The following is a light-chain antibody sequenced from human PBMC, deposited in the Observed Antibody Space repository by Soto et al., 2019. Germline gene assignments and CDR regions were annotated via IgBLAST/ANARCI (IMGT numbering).Light chain of an antibody. J-gene: IGKJ2*01. CDR1: QSISSW. V-gene: IGKV1-5*03. Sequence: DIQMTQSPSTLSASVGDRVTITCRASQSISSWLAWYQQKPGKAPRLLIYKASSLESGVPSRFSGSGSGTAFTLTISSLQPDDFATSYCQQYNSYSPFTFGEGTKLEI. CDR2: KAS. CDR3: QQYNSYSPFT.